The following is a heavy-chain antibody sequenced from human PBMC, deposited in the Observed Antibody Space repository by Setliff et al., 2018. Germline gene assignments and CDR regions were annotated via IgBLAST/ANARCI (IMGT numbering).Heavy chain of an antibody. J-gene: IGHJ6*02. CDR1: GYSISSGYY. CDR3: ARHRGYSSPSLEYYYYGLNV. CDR2: VRHRGGT. Sequence: SESLSLTCAVSGYSISSGYYWGWIRQPPGKGLEWLGSVRHRGGTYYNPSLKSRVTISLDTSENQFSLKLSSVAATDTAVYYCARHRGYSSPSLEYYYYGLNVWGQGTTVTVSS. D-gene: IGHD3-22*01. V-gene: IGHV4-38-2*01.